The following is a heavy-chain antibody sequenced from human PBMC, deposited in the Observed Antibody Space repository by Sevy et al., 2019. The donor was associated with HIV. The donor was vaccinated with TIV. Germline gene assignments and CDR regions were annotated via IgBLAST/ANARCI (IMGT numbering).Heavy chain of an antibody. CDR1: GFTFSDHY. J-gene: IGHJ6*02. V-gene: IGHV3-72*01. Sequence: GGSLRLSCAASGFTFSDHYMDWVRQAPGKGLEWVGRTRNKANSYTTEYAASVKDRFTIPSDGSNNSLYLQMNSLKTEDTAVYYCARESAYYYYYYGMDVWGQGTTVTVSS. CDR3: ARESAYYYYYYGMDV. CDR2: TRNKANSYTT.